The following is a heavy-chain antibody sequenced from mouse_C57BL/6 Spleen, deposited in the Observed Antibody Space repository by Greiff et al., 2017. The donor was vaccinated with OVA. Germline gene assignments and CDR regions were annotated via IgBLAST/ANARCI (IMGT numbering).Heavy chain of an antibody. CDR3: ARDNNYETWFAY. Sequence: EVQRVESGGGLVKPGGSLKLSCAASGFTFSSYAMSWVRQTPEKRLEWVATISDGGSYTSYPDNVQGRFTISRDNAKNNLYLQMSHLKSEDTAMYYCARDNNYETWFAYWGQGTLVTVSA. CDR2: ISDGGSYT. D-gene: IGHD1-3*01. J-gene: IGHJ3*01. V-gene: IGHV5-4*01. CDR1: GFTFSSYA.